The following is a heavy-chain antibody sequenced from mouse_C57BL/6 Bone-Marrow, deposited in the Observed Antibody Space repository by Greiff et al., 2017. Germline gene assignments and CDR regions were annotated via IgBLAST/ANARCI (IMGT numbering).Heavy chain of an antibody. CDR3: ARRYGSGYDAMDY. CDR2: IHPNSGST. V-gene: IGHV1-64*01. CDR1: GYTFTSYW. J-gene: IGHJ4*01. Sequence: VQLQQSGAELVKPGASVKLSCKASGYTFTSYWMHWVKQRPGQGLEWIGMIHPNSGSTKYNEKFKSKATLTVDKSSSTAYMQLGSLTSEDTAVYYCARRYGSGYDAMDYWGQGTSVTVSS. D-gene: IGHD1-1*01.